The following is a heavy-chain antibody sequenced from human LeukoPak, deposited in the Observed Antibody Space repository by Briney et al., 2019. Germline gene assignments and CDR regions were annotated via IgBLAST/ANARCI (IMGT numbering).Heavy chain of an antibody. CDR3: ARSGETEAHWFDP. Sequence: PSETLSLTCTVSGGSISSSSYYWGWIRQPPGKGLEWIGSIYYSGSTYYNPSLKSRVTISVDTSKNQFSLKLSSVTAADTAVYYCARSGETEAHWFDPWGQGTLVAVSS. V-gene: IGHV4-39*07. D-gene: IGHD4-17*01. J-gene: IGHJ5*02. CDR1: GGSISSSSYY. CDR2: IYYSGST.